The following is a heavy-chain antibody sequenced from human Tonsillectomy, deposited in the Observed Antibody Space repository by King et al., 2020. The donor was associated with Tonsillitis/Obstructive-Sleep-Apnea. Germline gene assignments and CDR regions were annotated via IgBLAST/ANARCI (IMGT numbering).Heavy chain of an antibody. Sequence: VQLVESGGGVVQPGRSLRLSCAASGFTFSSYGMHWVRQAPGKGLEWVAVISYDGRIKYYADSVKGRFTVSRDNSKNTLFLQMNSLRAEDTAVYYCAKDDTSQYCSGGSCPGFVDYWGQGTLVTVSS. CDR2: ISYDGRIK. V-gene: IGHV3-30*18. D-gene: IGHD2-15*01. J-gene: IGHJ4*02. CDR3: AKDDTSQYCSGGSCPGFVDY. CDR1: GFTFSSYG.